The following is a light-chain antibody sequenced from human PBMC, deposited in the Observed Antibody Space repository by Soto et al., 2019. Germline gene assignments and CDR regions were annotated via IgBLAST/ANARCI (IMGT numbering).Light chain of an antibody. J-gene: IGLJ1*01. CDR3: GSWDSSLSAYV. CDR1: SSNIGGNS. V-gene: IGLV1-51*01. Sequence: SRLTPPPSVSAAPGRKVTISCSGSSSNIGGNSVSWYQQLPWTAPKLLIYDDNKRPSGIPDRFSGSKSGTSATLGITGFQTGDEADYYCGSWDSSLSAYVFGTGTKVTVL. CDR2: DDN.